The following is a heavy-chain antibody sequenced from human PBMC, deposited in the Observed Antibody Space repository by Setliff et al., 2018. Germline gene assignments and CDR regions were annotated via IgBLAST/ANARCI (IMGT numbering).Heavy chain of an antibody. J-gene: IGHJ4*02. CDR2: IDRSGNT. V-gene: IGHV4-61*09. CDR3: ARSLGSGSYYGSRPFHSDY. CDR1: GDSISTGINY. Sequence: SLTCTVSGDSISTGINYWSWIRQPAGKGLEWIGHIDRSGNTNFNPSLKSRVTISGDRSKNQFSLELSSVTAADTAVYYCARSLGSGSYYGSRPFHSDYWGQGIQVTVS. D-gene: IGHD3-10*01.